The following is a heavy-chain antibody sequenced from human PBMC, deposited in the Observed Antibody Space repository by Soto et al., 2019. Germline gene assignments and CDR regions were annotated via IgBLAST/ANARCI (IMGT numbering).Heavy chain of an antibody. J-gene: IGHJ3*02. CDR2: ISGSGGST. CDR3: AKELNQYSGSYRRDDAFDI. V-gene: IGHV3-23*01. CDR1: GFTFSSYA. D-gene: IGHD1-26*01. Sequence: EVQLLESGGGLVQPGGSLRLSCAASGFTFSSYAMSWVRQAPGKGLEWVSAISGSGGSTYYADSVKGRFTISRDNSKNTLYLQMSSLRAEDTAVYYCAKELNQYSGSYRRDDAFDIWGQGTMVTVSS.